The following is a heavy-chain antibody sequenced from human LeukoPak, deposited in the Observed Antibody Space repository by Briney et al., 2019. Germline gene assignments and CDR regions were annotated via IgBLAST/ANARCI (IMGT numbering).Heavy chain of an antibody. J-gene: IGHJ4*02. V-gene: IGHV5-51*01. CDR2: IYPADSDT. CDR1: GYTFTSYW. CDR3: ARHGKYFTGPHYFDY. Sequence: GESLKISCKVSGYTFTSYWIGWVRQMPGKGLEWMGIIYPADSDTRYSPSFQGQVTISADKSINTTYLQWSSLKASDTAMYYCARHGKYFTGPHYFDYWGQGTLVTVSS. D-gene: IGHD2-8*02.